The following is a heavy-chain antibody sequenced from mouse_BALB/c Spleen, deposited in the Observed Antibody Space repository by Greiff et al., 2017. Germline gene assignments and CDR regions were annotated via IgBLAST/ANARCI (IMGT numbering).Heavy chain of an antibody. Sequence: VKLMESGPGLVAPSQSLSITCTVSGFSLTSYGVHWVRQPPGKGLEWLGVIWAGGSTNYNSALMSRLSISKDNSKSQVFLKMNSLQTDDTAMYYCAREGGEGTWFAYWGQGTLVTVSA. V-gene: IGHV2-9*02. J-gene: IGHJ3*01. CDR2: IWAGGST. CDR1: GFSLTSYG. CDR3: AREGGEGTWFAY.